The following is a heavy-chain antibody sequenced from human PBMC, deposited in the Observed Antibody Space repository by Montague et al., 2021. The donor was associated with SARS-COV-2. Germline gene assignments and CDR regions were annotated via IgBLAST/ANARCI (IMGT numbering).Heavy chain of an antibody. CDR2: IHHSGST. CDR3: ARTGYSSGWHSFDY. V-gene: IGHV4-4*02. Sequence: SETLSLTCVVSGGSISSINWWSWVRQPPGKGLEWIGEIHHSGSTNYNPSLKSRVIISVNKTKNPFSLKLSSVTAADTAVYSFARTGYSSGWHSFDYWGQGTLVTVSS. D-gene: IGHD6-19*01. J-gene: IGHJ4*01. CDR1: GGSISSINW.